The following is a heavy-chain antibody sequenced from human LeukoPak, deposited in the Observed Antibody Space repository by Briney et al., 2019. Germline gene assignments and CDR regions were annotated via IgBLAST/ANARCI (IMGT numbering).Heavy chain of an antibody. CDR2: IYYSGST. J-gene: IGHJ6*02. CDR3: ARGSGDYVWGSYRPYYYGMDV. D-gene: IGHD3-16*02. CDR1: GGSISSYY. Sequence: SETLSLTCTVSGGSISSYYWSWIRQPPGKGLEWMGYIYYSGSTNYNPSLKSRVTISVDTSKNQFSLKLSSVTAADTAVYYCARGSGDYVWGSYRPYYYGMDVWGQGTTVTVSS. V-gene: IGHV4-59*01.